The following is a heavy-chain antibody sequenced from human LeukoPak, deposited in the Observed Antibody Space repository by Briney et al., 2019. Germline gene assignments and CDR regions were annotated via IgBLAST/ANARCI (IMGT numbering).Heavy chain of an antibody. V-gene: IGHV1-69*04. Sequence: ASVKVSCKASGGTFSSYAISWVRQAPGQGLEWMGRIIPILGIANYAQKFQGGVTITADKSTSTAYMELSSLRSEDTAVYYCARVIAYCGGDCQQSRNYYFDYWGQGTLVTVSS. CDR3: ARVIAYCGGDCQQSRNYYFDY. CDR1: GGTFSSYA. J-gene: IGHJ4*02. CDR2: IIPILGIA. D-gene: IGHD2-21*02.